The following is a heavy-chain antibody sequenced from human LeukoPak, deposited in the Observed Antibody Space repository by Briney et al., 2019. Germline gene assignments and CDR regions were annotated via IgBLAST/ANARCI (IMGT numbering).Heavy chain of an antibody. CDR2: IFFRGNT. V-gene: IGHV4-39*01. CDR1: DDSIISSSYY. J-gene: IGHJ4*02. CDR3: ARHRDVSGYYALDY. Sequence: PSDTLSLTCSLSDDSIISSSYYWGWIRQPPGKGLEWIGIIFFRGNTNYSPSLKSRVTMSVDTSKKQFSLNLKSVTAADTAVYYCARHRDVSGYYALDYWGQGTLVTVSA. D-gene: IGHD3-22*01.